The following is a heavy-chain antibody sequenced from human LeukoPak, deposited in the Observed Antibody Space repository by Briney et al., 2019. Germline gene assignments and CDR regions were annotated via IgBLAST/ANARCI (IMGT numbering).Heavy chain of an antibody. D-gene: IGHD2-8*01. CDR2: ISYDGSNK. CDR3: AREARGCNFDY. CDR1: GFTFSSYA. Sequence: PGGSLRLSCAASGFTFSSYAMHWVRQAPGKGLEWVAVISYDGSNKYYADSVKGRFTISRDNSKNTLYLQMNSLRAEDTAVYYCAREARGCNFDYWGQGTLVTVSS. J-gene: IGHJ4*02. V-gene: IGHV3-30-3*01.